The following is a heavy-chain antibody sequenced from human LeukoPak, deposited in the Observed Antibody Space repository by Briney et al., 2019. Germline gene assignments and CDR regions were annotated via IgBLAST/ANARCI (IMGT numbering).Heavy chain of an antibody. J-gene: IGHJ4*02. CDR3: ARDVGRLVIVGATGHFDY. CDR2: INPNSGGT. D-gene: IGHD1-26*01. Sequence: GASVKVSCKASGYTFTAYYMHWVRQAPGQGLEWMGWINPNSGGTNYAQKFQGRVTMTRDTSISTAYMELSRLRSDDTAVYYCARDVGRLVIVGATGHFDYWGQGTLVTVPS. V-gene: IGHV1-2*02. CDR1: GYTFTAYY.